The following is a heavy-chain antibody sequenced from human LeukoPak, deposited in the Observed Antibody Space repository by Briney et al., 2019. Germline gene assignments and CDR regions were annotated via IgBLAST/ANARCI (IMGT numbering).Heavy chain of an antibody. Sequence: ASVKVSCKASGYTFTSYGISWVRRAPGQGLEWMGWISAYNGNTNYAQKLQGRVTMTTDTSTSTAYMELRSLRSDDTAVYYCARDSVVVVAASDWFDPWGQGTLVTVSS. CDR1: GYTFTSYG. J-gene: IGHJ5*02. CDR2: ISAYNGNT. CDR3: ARDSVVVVAASDWFDP. D-gene: IGHD2-15*01. V-gene: IGHV1-18*01.